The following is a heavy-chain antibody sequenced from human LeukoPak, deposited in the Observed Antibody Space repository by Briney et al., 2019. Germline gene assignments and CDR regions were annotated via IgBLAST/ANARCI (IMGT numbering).Heavy chain of an antibody. CDR2: IYSSGSTI. J-gene: IGHJ6*02. V-gene: IGHV3-11*01. CDR3: AKRQYSSGFYGMDV. CDR1: GFTFIGYY. Sequence: GGALRLSCAASGFTFIGYYMSCIRQAPGRGRGCGSYIYSSGSTIYYADSVKGRFTISRDNAKNSLYLQMNSLRAEDTAVYYCAKRQYSSGFYGMDVWGQGTTVTVSS. D-gene: IGHD6-19*01.